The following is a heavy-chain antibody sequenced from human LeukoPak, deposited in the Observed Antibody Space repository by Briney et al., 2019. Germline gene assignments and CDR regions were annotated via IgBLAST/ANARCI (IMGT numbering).Heavy chain of an antibody. CDR2: INHSGST. D-gene: IGHD3-10*01. CDR3: AKDISFGELSSNI. CDR1: GGSSSGYY. V-gene: IGHV4-34*01. J-gene: IGHJ3*02. Sequence: SETLSLTCAVYGGSSSGYYWSWIRQPPGKGLEWIGEINHSGSTNYNPSLKSRVTISVDTSKNQFSLTLSSVTAADTALYYCAKDISFGELSSNIWGQGTMVTVSS.